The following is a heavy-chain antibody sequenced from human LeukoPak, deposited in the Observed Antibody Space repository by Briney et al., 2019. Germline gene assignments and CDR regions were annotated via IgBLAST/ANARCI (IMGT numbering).Heavy chain of an antibody. J-gene: IGHJ4*02. CDR2: IFYSGST. Sequence: PSETLSLTCTVSGGSISSSSYYWGWIRQPPGKGLEWIGSIFYSGSTYYNPSLKSRVTMRVDTSKHQFSLKLSSVAAADTAVFYCARRGILGSFDYWGQGGLVTVSS. V-gene: IGHV4-39*01. D-gene: IGHD7-27*01. CDR1: GGSISSSSYY. CDR3: ARRGILGSFDY.